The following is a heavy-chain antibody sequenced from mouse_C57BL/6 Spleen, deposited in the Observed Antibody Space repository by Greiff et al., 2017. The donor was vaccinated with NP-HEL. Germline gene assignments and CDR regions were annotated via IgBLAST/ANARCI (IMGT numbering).Heavy chain of an antibody. V-gene: IGHV5-9-1*02. CDR1: GFTFSSYA. CDR2: ISSGGDYI. CDR3: TRGGYYGNQRGYFDV. D-gene: IGHD2-1*01. Sequence: EVNVVESGEGLVKPGGSLKLSCAASGFTFSSYAMSWVRQTPEKRLEWVAYISSGGDYIYYADTVKGRFTISRDNARNTLYLQMSSLKSEDTAMYYCTRGGYYGNQRGYFDVWGTGTTVTVSS. J-gene: IGHJ1*03.